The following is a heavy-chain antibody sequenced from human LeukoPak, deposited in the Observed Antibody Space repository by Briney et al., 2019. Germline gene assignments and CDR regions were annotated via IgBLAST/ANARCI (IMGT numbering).Heavy chain of an antibody. Sequence: GGSLRLSCAASGFTFSQYCMNWVRQAPGKGLEWVANIKQDGYEKYYVDSVKGRFTISRDNAKNSLYLHMNSLRAEDTAVYYCAREVPNYDFWSGYNYNSMDVWGQGTTVAVSS. CDR1: GFTFSQYC. V-gene: IGHV3-7*01. D-gene: IGHD3-3*01. CDR3: AREVPNYDFWSGYNYNSMDV. J-gene: IGHJ6*02. CDR2: IKQDGYEK.